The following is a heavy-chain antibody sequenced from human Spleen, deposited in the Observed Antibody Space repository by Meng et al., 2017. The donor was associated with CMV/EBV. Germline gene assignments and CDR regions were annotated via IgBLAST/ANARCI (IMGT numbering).Heavy chain of an antibody. CDR2: VSGHNGKT. D-gene: IGHD2-2*01. J-gene: IGHJ4*02. CDR1: GYTFTSYG. Sequence: ASVKVSCKASGYTFTSYGITWVRQAPGQGLEWMGWVSGHNGKTNYAQKLQGRVTMTTDTSTTTAYMELRSLRSDDTAVYYCARDSPVYCSSTSCLALTSVDYWGQGTLVTVSS. V-gene: IGHV1-18*01. CDR3: ARDSPVYCSSTSCLALTSVDY.